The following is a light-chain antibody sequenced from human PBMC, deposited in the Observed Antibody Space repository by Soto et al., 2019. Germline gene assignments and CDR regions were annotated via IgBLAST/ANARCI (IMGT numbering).Light chain of an antibody. CDR3: QQYHTSPLT. Sequence: EIVMTQSPATLSVSPGERATLSCRASQSLTGSLAWYQQKPGQAPRLLIYDASTTATDIPARFSGSGSETEFTLTISSLQSEDFAVYYCQQYHTSPLTFGGGTKVEF. CDR2: DAS. CDR1: QSLTGS. V-gene: IGKV3-15*01. J-gene: IGKJ4*01.